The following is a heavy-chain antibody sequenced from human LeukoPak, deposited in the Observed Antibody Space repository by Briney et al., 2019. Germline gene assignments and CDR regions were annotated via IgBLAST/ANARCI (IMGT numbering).Heavy chain of an antibody. Sequence: ASVKVSCTASGYTFTSYYMHWVRQAPGQGLEWMGIINPSGGSTSYAQKFQGRVTMTRDTSTSTVYMELSSLRSEDTAVYYCARDSTMTDGMDVWGKGTTVTVSS. CDR1: GYTFTSYY. J-gene: IGHJ6*04. CDR3: ARDSTMTDGMDV. V-gene: IGHV1-46*01. CDR2: INPSGGST. D-gene: IGHD2-2*01.